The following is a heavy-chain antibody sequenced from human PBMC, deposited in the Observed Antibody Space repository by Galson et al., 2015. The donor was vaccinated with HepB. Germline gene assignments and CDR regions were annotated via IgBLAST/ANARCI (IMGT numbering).Heavy chain of an antibody. CDR1: GYTLTELS. CDR2: FDPEDGET. D-gene: IGHD3-16*02. Sequence: SVKVSCKVSGYTLTELSMHWVRQAPGKGLEWMGGFDPEDGETIYAQKFQGRVTMTEDTSTDTAYMELSSLRSEDTAVYYCAAVMITFGGVIVYYFDYWGQGTLVTVSS. CDR3: AAVMITFGGVIVYYFDY. J-gene: IGHJ4*02. V-gene: IGHV1-24*01.